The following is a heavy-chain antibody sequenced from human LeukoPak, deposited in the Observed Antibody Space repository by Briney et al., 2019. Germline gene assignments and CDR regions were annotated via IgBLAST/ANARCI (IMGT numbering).Heavy chain of an antibody. V-gene: IGHV3-23*01. D-gene: IGHD3-3*01. CDR1: GFTVRSNY. J-gene: IGHJ4*02. CDR2: ISGSGGST. Sequence: GGGLGLSCAASGFTVRSNYMRWGRQAPGKGLEGVSVISGSGGSTYYPDSVKGRFTISRDNSKNTLYLQMSSLRAEDTAVYYCARTFWSGYYFDYWGQGTLVTVSS. CDR3: ARTFWSGYYFDY.